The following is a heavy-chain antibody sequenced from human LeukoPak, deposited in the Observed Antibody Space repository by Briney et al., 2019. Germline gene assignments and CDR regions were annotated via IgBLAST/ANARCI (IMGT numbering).Heavy chain of an antibody. CDR3: AKIFGVVMLTEFDY. V-gene: IGHV3-23*01. J-gene: IGHJ4*02. D-gene: IGHD3-3*01. Sequence: HPGASLRLSCAASGFTFSTSAMGWVRQAPGKGLEWVSGISVSGYSTYYAESVKGRFTISRDNSKNTLYLQMNSLRAEDTAVYYCAKIFGVVMLTEFDYWGQGTVATVSP. CDR1: GFTFSTSA. CDR2: ISVSGYST.